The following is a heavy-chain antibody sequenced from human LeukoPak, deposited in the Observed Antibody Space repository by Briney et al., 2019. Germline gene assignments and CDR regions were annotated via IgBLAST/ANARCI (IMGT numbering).Heavy chain of an antibody. D-gene: IGHD2-8*01. CDR3: ARGCAGYCTNGVCSTPRKNWFDP. CDR1: GYTFTSYY. V-gene: IGHV1-2*02. J-gene: IGHJ5*02. CDR2: INPNSGGT. Sequence: ASVKVSCKASGYTFTSYYIHWVRQAPGQGLEWMGWINPNSGGTNYAQKFQGRVTMTRDTSISTAYMELSRLRSDDTAVYYCARGCAGYCTNGVCSTPRKNWFDPWGQGTLVTVSS.